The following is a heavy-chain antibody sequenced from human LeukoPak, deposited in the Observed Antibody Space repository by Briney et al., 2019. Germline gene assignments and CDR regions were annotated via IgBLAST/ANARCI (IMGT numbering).Heavy chain of an antibody. CDR2: VSSGGGST. V-gene: IGHV3-23*01. J-gene: IGHJ4*02. CDR1: GFTFSDYA. CDR3: AVPGDY. Sequence: GGSLRLSCAASGFTFSDYAMSWVRQAPGKGLDWVSIVSSGGGSTYYADSVKGRFTISRDNSKNTVYLQMNSLRVEDTAVYYCAVPGDYWGQGILVTVSS.